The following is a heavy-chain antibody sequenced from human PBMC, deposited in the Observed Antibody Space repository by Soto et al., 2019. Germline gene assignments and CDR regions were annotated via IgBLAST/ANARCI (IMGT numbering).Heavy chain of an antibody. J-gene: IGHJ4*02. CDR1: GGSISSSSYY. V-gene: IGHV4-39*01. CDR2: IYYSGST. CDR3: ARHVLGSTDVLLWFGELFPLFDY. Sequence: SSETLSLTCTVSGGSISSSSYYWGWIRQPPGKGLEWIGSIYYSGSTYYNPSLKSRVTISVDTSKNQFSLKLSSVTAADTAVYYCARHVLGSTDVLLWFGELFPLFDYWGQGTRVTVSS. D-gene: IGHD3-10*01.